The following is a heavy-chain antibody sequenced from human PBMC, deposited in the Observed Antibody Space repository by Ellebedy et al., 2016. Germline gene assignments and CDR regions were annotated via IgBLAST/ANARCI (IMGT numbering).Heavy chain of an antibody. CDR1: GFTVSTNY. CDR3: AREGDWSLDY. V-gene: IGHV3-74*01. Sequence: GGSLRLSCAASGFTVSTNYMKWVRQAPGKGLEWVSGISWNSGSIGYADSVKGRFTISRDNDKNTLYLQMDSLRAEDTAVYYCAREGDWSLDYWGQGTLVTVSS. D-gene: IGHD3/OR15-3a*01. J-gene: IGHJ4*01. CDR2: ISWNSGSI.